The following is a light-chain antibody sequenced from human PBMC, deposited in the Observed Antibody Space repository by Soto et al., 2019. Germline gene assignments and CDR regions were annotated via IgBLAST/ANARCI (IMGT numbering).Light chain of an antibody. V-gene: IGKV1-12*01. Sequence: DIQMTQSPSSVSASVGDKINITCRASHDIKKWLAWYQQKPGKAPKVLLYAASKLESGVTPRFSGSGAGTEFSLTISSLQTEDFATYVCHQASSFPYTFGPGTKVDIK. CDR2: AAS. CDR3: HQASSFPYT. J-gene: IGKJ3*01. CDR1: HDIKKW.